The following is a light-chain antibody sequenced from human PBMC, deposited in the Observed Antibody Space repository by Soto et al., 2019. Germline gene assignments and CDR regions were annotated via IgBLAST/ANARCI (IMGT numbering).Light chain of an antibody. CDR1: SSNIGAGYD. CDR3: KSYASSRSAYV. V-gene: IGLV1-40*01. Sequence: QSVLTQPPSVSGAPGQRVTISCTGSSSNIGAGYDVHWYQQIPRTAPKLLIYSNNNRPSGVPDRFSVSRSATSASLAITGLQAEDEADYYCKSYASSRSAYVFGTGTKLTVL. CDR2: SNN. J-gene: IGLJ1*01.